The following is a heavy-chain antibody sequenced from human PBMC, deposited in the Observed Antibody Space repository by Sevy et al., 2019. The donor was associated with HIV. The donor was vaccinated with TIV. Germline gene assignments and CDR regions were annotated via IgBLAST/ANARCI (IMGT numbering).Heavy chain of an antibody. CDR3: ARGLTLRSYYGMDV. Sequence: SETLSLTCAVYGGSFSGYYWSWIRQPPGKGLEWIGEINHSGSTNYNPSLKSRVTISVDTSKNQYSLKLRSVTASETAVYYCARGLTLRSYYGMDVWGQGTTVTVSS. CDR2: INHSGST. J-gene: IGHJ6*02. D-gene: IGHD3-16*01. V-gene: IGHV4-34*01. CDR1: GGSFSGYY.